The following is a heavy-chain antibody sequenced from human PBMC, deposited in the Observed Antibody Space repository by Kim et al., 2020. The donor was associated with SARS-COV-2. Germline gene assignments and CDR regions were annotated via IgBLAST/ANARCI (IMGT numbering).Heavy chain of an antibody. J-gene: IGHJ6*03. V-gene: IGHV3-33*01. CDR1: GFTFSSYG. CDR2: IWYDGSNK. D-gene: IGHD6-13*01. Sequence: GGSLRLSCVASGFTFSSYGMHWVRQAPGKGLEWVAVIWYDGSNKYYADSVKGRFTISRDNSKNTLYLQMNSLRAEDTAVYYCAREVAAADSYYMDVWGKG. CDR3: AREVAAADSYYMDV.